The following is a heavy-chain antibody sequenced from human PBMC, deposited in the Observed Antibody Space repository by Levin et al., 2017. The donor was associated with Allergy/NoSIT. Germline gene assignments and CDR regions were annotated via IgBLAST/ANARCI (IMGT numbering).Heavy chain of an antibody. CDR3: VVGATTEYFQH. Sequence: GESLKISCAASGFTFSSYGMHWVRQAPGKGLEWVAVISYDGSNKYYADSVKGRFTISRDNSKNTLYLQMNSLRAEDTAVYYCVVGATTEYFQHWGQGTLVTVSS. J-gene: IGHJ1*01. V-gene: IGHV3-30*03. CDR1: GFTFSSYG. CDR2: ISYDGSNK. D-gene: IGHD1-26*01.